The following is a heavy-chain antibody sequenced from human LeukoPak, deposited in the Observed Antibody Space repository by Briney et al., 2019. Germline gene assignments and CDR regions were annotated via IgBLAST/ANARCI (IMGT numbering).Heavy chain of an antibody. Sequence: SVKVSCKASGGTFSSYAISWVRQAPGQGLEWMGGIIPIFGTANYAQKFQGRVTMTRNTSIGTAYMELSSLRSEDTAVYYCARGSKRAGYFDYWGQGTLVTVSS. CDR1: GGTFSSYA. V-gene: IGHV1-69*05. J-gene: IGHJ4*02. D-gene: IGHD6-19*01. CDR3: ARGSKRAGYFDY. CDR2: IIPIFGTA.